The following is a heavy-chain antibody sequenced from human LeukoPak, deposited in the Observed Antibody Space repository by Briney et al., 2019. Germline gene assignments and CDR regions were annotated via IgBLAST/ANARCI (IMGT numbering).Heavy chain of an antibody. J-gene: IGHJ4*02. CDR3: ARDQNEVLDY. D-gene: IGHD2/OR15-2a*01. CDR2: IIPILGVA. Sequence: ASVKVSCKASGGTFSSYAISWVRQAPGQGLELMGRIIPILGVANYAQKFQGRVTITADRSTSTAYRELSSLKSEDTAVYYCARDQNEVLDYWGQGTLVTVSS. CDR1: GGTFSSYA. V-gene: IGHV1-69*04.